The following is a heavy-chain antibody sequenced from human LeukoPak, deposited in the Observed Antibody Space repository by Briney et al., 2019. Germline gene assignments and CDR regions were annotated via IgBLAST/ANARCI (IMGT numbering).Heavy chain of an antibody. D-gene: IGHD6-6*01. V-gene: IGHV4-39*07. CDR3: VREHSSSADY. CDR1: GGSVSSSSHY. J-gene: IGHJ4*02. Sequence: TSETLSLTCTVSGGSVSSSSHYWAWIRQPPGKGLEWIGSISYSGSTYYNPSLKSRITISVDTSKNQFSLKLSSVTAADTAVYYCVREHSSSADYWGQGTLVTVSS. CDR2: ISYSGST.